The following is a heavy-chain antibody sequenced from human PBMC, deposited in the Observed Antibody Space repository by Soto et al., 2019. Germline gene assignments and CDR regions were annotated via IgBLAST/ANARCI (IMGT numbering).Heavy chain of an antibody. CDR1: GFTFSSYS. V-gene: IGHV3-21*01. D-gene: IGHD2-2*01. CDR2: ISSSSYI. CDR3: ARDVGGYCSSTSCYGMDV. J-gene: IGHJ6*02. Sequence: PGGSLRLSCAASGFTFSSYSMNWVRQAPGKGLEWVSSISSSSYIYYADSVKGRFTISRDNAKNSLYLQMNSLRAEDTAVYYCARDVGGYCSSTSCYGMDVWGQGTTVTVSS.